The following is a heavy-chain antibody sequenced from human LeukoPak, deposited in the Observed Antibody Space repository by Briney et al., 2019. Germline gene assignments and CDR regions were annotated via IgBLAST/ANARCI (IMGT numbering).Heavy chain of an antibody. CDR1: GFSVRTTF. D-gene: IGHD2-8*02. CDR3: ATYRQVLLPFES. J-gene: IGHJ4*02. Sequence: GGSLRLSCAASGFSVRTTFMSWVRQTPDKGLEWVSVLYTGGGTDHADSVRGRFTISRDNSKSTLSLQMNSLRAEDTAIYYCATYRQVLLPFESWGQGTLVTVSS. V-gene: IGHV3-53*01. CDR2: LYTGGGT.